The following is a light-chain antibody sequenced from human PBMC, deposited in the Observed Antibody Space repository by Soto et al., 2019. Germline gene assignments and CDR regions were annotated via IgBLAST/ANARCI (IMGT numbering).Light chain of an antibody. CDR3: QQYDRFPWT. Sequence: DIPMTQSPSTLSASLGDRVTITCRASQSVSRWLAWFQQKPGKAPHLLIYSASTLERGVPSRFSGTASGTQFTLTINSLQPDDFATYYCQQYDRFPWTFGQVTKVEMK. J-gene: IGKJ1*01. CDR1: QSVSRW. V-gene: IGKV1-5*03. CDR2: SAS.